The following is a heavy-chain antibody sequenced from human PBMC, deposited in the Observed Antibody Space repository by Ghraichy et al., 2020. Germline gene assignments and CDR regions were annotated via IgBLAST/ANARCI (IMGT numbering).Heavy chain of an antibody. Sequence: LSLTCAASGFTFSRYWMHWVRQAPGKGLVWVLSINSDGSRTSNADSVKGRFTISRDNAKNTLYLQMNSLRAEDTAVYYCARERVDPGDYYGMDVWGQGTTVTVSS. D-gene: IGHD3-3*01. CDR3: ARERVDPGDYYGMDV. CDR2: INSDGSRT. CDR1: GFTFSRYW. J-gene: IGHJ6*02. V-gene: IGHV3-74*01.